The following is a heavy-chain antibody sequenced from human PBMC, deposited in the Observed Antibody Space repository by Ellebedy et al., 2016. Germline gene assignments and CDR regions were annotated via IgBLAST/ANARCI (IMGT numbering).Heavy chain of an antibody. V-gene: IGHV3-74*01. D-gene: IGHD5-24*01. CDR3: ASPRTRRDGYNPFSN. CDR1: RFTLSTYW. Sequence: GGSLRLSCAASRFTLSTYWMHWVRQAPGRGLVWVSRINSDGSSTSYADSVKGRFTVSRDNAKNTLYLQMNSLRAEDTAVYYCASPRTRRDGYNPFSNWGQGTLVTVSS. J-gene: IGHJ4*02. CDR2: INSDGSST.